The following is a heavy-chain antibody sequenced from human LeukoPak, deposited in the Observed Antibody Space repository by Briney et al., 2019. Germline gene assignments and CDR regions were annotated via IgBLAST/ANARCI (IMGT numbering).Heavy chain of an antibody. V-gene: IGHV4-39*07. Sequence: SETLSLTCTVSGGSISSSSYYWGWIRQPPGKGLEWIGSIYYSGSTNYNPSLKSRVTISVDTSKNQFSLKLSSVTAADTAVYYCARGSYAYYYMDVWGKGTTVTVSS. CDR2: IYYSGST. CDR3: ARGSYAYYYMDV. D-gene: IGHD1-26*01. J-gene: IGHJ6*03. CDR1: GGSISSSSYY.